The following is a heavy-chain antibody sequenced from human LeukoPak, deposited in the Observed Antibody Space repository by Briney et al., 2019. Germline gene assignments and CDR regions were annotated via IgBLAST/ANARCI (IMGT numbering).Heavy chain of an antibody. V-gene: IGHV3-21*01. CDR1: GFTFSSYS. Sequence: GGSLRLSCAASGFTFSSYSMNWVRRAPGKGLEWVSSISSSSSYIYYADSVKGRFTISRDNAKNSLYLQMNSLRAEDTAVYYCARDSVTAMGMGLFDYWGQGTLVTVSS. CDR2: ISSSSSYI. J-gene: IGHJ4*02. D-gene: IGHD5-18*01. CDR3: ARDSVTAMGMGLFDY.